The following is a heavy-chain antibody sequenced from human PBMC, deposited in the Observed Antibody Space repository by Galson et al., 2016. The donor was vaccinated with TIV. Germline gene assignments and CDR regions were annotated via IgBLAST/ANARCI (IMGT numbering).Heavy chain of an antibody. CDR3: AVWSNIYYFAL. D-gene: IGHD2-21*01. J-gene: IGHJ4*02. Sequence: KVSCKASGYTFITYYMHWVRQAPGQGIEWVGVIDPSSGGTTYAQKFQGRVTMTRDTSTSTVYMDLSSLRSDDTAVFYCAVWSNIYYFALWGQGTLITVSS. CDR1: GYTFITYY. CDR2: IDPSSGGT. V-gene: IGHV1-46*01.